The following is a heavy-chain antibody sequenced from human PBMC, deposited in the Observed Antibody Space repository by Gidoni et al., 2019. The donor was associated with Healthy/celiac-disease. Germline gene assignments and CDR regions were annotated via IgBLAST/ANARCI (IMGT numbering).Heavy chain of an antibody. D-gene: IGHD3-22*01. J-gene: IGHJ4*02. Sequence: EVQLVESGGGLVQPGRYLRLSCAASGFTFDEYAMHWVRQAPGKGLEWVSGISWNSGSIGYADSVKGRFTISRDNAKNSLYLQMNSLRAEDTALYYCAKSYYYDSSCYPTSFDYWGQGTLVTVSS. CDR3: AKSYYYDSSCYPTSFDY. CDR1: GFTFDEYA. CDR2: ISWNSGSI. V-gene: IGHV3-9*01.